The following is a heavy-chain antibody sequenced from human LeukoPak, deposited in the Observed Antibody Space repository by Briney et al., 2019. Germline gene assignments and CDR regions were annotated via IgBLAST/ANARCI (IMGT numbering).Heavy chain of an antibody. CDR1: GFTFSSYA. J-gene: IGHJ4*02. V-gene: IGHV3-30*04. Sequence: GGSLGLSCAASGFTFSSYAMHWVRQAPGKGLEWVAVISYDGSNKYYADSVKGRFTISRDNSKNTLYLQMNSLRAEDTAVYYCARSPLRITMVRGLLDYWGQGTLVTVSS. CDR2: ISYDGSNK. D-gene: IGHD3-10*01. CDR3: ARSPLRITMVRGLLDY.